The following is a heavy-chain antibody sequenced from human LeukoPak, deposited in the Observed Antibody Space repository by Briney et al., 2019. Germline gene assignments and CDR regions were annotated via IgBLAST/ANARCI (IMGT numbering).Heavy chain of an antibody. V-gene: IGHV3-74*01. J-gene: IGHJ6*03. Sequence: GGSLRLSCAASGFAFSSYWMHWVRQAPGKGLVWVSRINTDGSSTNYADSVKGRFTISRDNAKNTLYLQVDSLRAEDTAVYYCARDKIYYYYMDVWGKGTTVTVSS. CDR3: ARDKIYYYYMDV. CDR2: INTDGSST. CDR1: GFAFSSYW.